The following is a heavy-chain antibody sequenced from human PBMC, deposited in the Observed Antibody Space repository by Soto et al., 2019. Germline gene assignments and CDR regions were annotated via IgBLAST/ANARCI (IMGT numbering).Heavy chain of an antibody. Sequence: PSETLSLTCTVSGGSISSYHWSWIRQSPGKGLEWIGYTSNSAPTIYNPSLKSRVTISADTSKNQFSLRLSSVTAADTAVYFCARLFRDVYNAVGYWGQGALVTVSS. CDR1: GGSISSYH. J-gene: IGHJ4*02. CDR2: TSNSAPT. V-gene: IGHV4-59*08. D-gene: IGHD3-3*01. CDR3: ARLFRDVYNAVGY.